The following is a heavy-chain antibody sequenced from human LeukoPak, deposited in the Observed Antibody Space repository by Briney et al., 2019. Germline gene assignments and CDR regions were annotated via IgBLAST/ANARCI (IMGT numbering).Heavy chain of an antibody. J-gene: IGHJ6*02. D-gene: IGHD5-24*01. CDR2: IFSGGGT. V-gene: IGHV3-53*01. CDR1: GVTVSSTD. CDR3: AKVLQYYYYGMDV. Sequence: GGSLRLSCAVSGVTVSSTDMSWVRQAPGKGLEWVSVIFSGGGTYYTGSVKGRFTISRDNSKNTLYLQMNSLRAEDTAVYYCAKVLQYYYYGMDVWGQGTTVTVSS.